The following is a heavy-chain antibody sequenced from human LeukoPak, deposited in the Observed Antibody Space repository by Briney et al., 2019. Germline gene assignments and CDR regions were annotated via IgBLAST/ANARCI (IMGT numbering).Heavy chain of an antibody. CDR3: ARERDYYYFDY. V-gene: IGHV3-48*03. Sequence: GGSLRLSCAASGFTFSGYEMNWVRQAPGKGLEWVSYISRSGTIISYADSVSGRLTISRDNAKHSLYLQMNSLRAEDTAVYYCARERDYYYFDYWGQGTLVTVSS. J-gene: IGHJ4*02. CDR2: ISRSGTII. CDR1: GFTFSGYE. D-gene: IGHD4/OR15-4a*01.